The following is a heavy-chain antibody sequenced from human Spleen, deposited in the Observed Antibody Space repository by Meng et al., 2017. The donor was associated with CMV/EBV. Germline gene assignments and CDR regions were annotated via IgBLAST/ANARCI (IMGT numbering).Heavy chain of an antibody. V-gene: IGHV3-48*04. CDR1: GFTFSSYT. CDR3: ARSLFDSNDPFDY. D-gene: IGHD3-22*01. CDR2: ISSSGRAV. Sequence: GESLKISCTASGFTFSSYTMNWVRQPPGKGLEWVSYISSSGRAVHYADSLRGRFTVSRGNAKNSLYLQMNSLRADDTAVYYCARSLFDSNDPFDYWGQGAVVTVSS. J-gene: IGHJ4*02.